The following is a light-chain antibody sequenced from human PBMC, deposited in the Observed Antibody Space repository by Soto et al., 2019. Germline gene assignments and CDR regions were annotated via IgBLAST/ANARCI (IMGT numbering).Light chain of an antibody. V-gene: IGKV3-20*01. CDR2: GAS. CDR1: QSVSSNY. Sequence: EIVLTQAPGTLSLSPGERATLSCRASQSVSSNYLAWYQQRPGQAPGLLIYGASSRAPGIPDRFSGSGSGTDFTLTISRLEPEDCAVYYCQEYGVSRAFGQGTKVEIK. J-gene: IGKJ1*01. CDR3: QEYGVSRA.